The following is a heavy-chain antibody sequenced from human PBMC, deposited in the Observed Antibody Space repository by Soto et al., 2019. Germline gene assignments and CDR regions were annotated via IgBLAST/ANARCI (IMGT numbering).Heavy chain of an antibody. Sequence: QVQLVQSGAEVRKPGSSVKVSCKASGGTFSRHAISWVRQAPGQGLEWMGGIIPIFGTANHAQKFQGRVTIIADESTSTASMELSSLRSEDTAIYYCWRGWGYDSSDYYYAYWGQGSLVIVS. J-gene: IGHJ4*02. CDR3: WRGWGYDSSDYYYAY. V-gene: IGHV1-69*01. CDR1: GGTFSRHA. CDR2: IIPIFGTA. D-gene: IGHD3-22*01.